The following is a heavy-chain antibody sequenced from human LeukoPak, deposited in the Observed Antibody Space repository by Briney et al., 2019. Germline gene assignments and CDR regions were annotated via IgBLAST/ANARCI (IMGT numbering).Heavy chain of an antibody. Sequence: PGGSLRLSCAASGFTFSSYAMSWVRQAPGKGLEWVSAISGSGGSTYYADSVKGRFTMSRENSKNTLYLQMNSLRAEDTAVYYCAKTVNTAMVPFDYWGQGTLVTVSS. D-gene: IGHD5-18*01. J-gene: IGHJ4*02. V-gene: IGHV3-23*01. CDR3: AKTVNTAMVPFDY. CDR1: GFTFSSYA. CDR2: ISGSGGST.